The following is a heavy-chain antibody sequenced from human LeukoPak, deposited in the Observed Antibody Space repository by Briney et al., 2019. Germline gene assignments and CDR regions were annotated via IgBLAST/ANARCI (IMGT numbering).Heavy chain of an antibody. CDR1: GFTFSSYG. V-gene: IGHV3-33*01. CDR2: IWYDGSNK. D-gene: IGHD3-22*01. J-gene: IGHJ4*02. Sequence: GGSLRLSCAASGFTFSSYGMHWVRQAPGKGLEWVAVIWYDGSNKYYADSVKGRFTISRDNSKNTLYLQMNSLRAEDTAVYYCARAPITMIVPYDYWGQGTLVTVSS. CDR3: ARAPITMIVPYDY.